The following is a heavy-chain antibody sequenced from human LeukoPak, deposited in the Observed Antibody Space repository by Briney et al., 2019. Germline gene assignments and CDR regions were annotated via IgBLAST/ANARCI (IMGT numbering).Heavy chain of an antibody. CDR3: GRDPNGDYIGAFDM. CDR2: INGDGRNI. CDR1: GFTFSSYW. D-gene: IGHD4-17*01. Sequence: GGSLRLSCVASGFTFSSYWMHWVRQDPRKGLVWVSRINGDGRNINYADSVRGRFTISRDNAKNTLYLQMNSLRAEDTAVYYCGRDPNGDYIGAFDMWGQGTVVTVSS. J-gene: IGHJ3*02. V-gene: IGHV3-74*01.